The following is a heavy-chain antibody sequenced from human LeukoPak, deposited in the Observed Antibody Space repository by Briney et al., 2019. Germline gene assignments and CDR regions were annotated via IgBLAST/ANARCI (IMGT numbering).Heavy chain of an antibody. J-gene: IGHJ3*02. CDR2: IYPGDSDT. V-gene: IGHV5-51*01. Sequence: GESLKISCKGSGYSFTSYWIGWVRQMPGKGLEWMGIIYPGDSDTRYSPSFQGQVTISADKSISTAYLQWSSLKASDTAMYYCARPRAARVRALDAFDIWGQGTMVTVSS. CDR3: ARPRAARVRALDAFDI. CDR1: GYSFTSYW. D-gene: IGHD2-15*01.